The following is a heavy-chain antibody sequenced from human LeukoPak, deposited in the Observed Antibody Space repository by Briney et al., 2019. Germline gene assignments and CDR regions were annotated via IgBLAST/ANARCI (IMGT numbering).Heavy chain of an antibody. CDR3: ARDVRIAAPGGEVIDP. CDR1: GFTFSDYY. J-gene: IGHJ5*02. CDR2: ISSSGSTI. Sequence: GGSLRLSCAASGFTFSDYYMSWLRQAPGKGLEWVSYISSSGSTIYYADSVKGRFTISRDNAKNPLYLQMNSLGAEDTAVYYCARDVRIAAPGGEVIDPWGQGTLVTVSS. V-gene: IGHV3-11*01. D-gene: IGHD6-6*01.